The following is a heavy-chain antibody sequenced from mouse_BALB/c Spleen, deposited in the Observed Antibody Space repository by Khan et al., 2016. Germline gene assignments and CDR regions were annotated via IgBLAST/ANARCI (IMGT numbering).Heavy chain of an antibody. J-gene: IGHJ2*01. CDR1: GFTFTDYY. V-gene: IGHV7-3*02. CDR3: ARDRCDGIDY. Sequence: EVELVESGGGLVQPGGSLTLSCATSGFTFTDYYMSWVRQPPGKALAWLGSIRNKANGYTTEYSVSVKGRFTISRDNSQSILYLQMNTSRAEDSATYYCARDRCDGIDYWGQGTTHTVSS. CDR2: IRNKANGYTT. D-gene: IGHD1-1*01.